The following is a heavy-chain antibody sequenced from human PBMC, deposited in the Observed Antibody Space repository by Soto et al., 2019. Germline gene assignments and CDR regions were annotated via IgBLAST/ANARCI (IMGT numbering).Heavy chain of an antibody. V-gene: IGHV1-8*01. CDR3: ARWPDGYYYYGMDV. CDR1: GYTFTSYD. Sequence: QVQLVQSGAEVKKPGASVKVSCKASGYTFTSYDINWVRQATGQRLEWMGWMNPNSCNTGYAQKFQGRVTMTRNTSISTAYMELSSLRSEDTAVYYCARWPDGYYYYGMDVWGQGTTVTVSS. J-gene: IGHJ6*02. CDR2: MNPNSCNT.